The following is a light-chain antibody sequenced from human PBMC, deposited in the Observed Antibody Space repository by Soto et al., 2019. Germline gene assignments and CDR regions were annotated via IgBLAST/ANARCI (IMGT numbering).Light chain of an antibody. CDR2: GAS. J-gene: IGKJ1*01. CDR1: QSVSRY. CDR3: QQYGSSGT. Sequence: SPATLSLSKGERATLSCRASQSVSRYLAWYQQKPGQAPRLLIYGASNRATGIPDRFSGSGSGTDFTLTISRLEPEDFAVYYCQQYGSSGTFGQGTKVDI. V-gene: IGKV3-20*01.